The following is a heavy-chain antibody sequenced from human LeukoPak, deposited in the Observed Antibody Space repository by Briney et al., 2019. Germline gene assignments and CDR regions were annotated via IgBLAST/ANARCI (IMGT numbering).Heavy chain of an antibody. V-gene: IGHV3-33*01. J-gene: IGHJ4*02. CDR1: GFTFSSYG. CDR2: IWYDGSNK. Sequence: PGGSLRLSCAASGFTFSSYGMHWVRQAPGKGLEWVAIIWYDGSNKYYADSVKGRFTISKDNSKNTVYLQMDSLRAEDTAVYYCARVGSGSYSLDYWGQGTLVTVSS. CDR3: ARVGSGSYSLDY. D-gene: IGHD1-26*01.